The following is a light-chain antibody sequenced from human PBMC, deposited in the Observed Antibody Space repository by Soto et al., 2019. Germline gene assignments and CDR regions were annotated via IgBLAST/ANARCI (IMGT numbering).Light chain of an antibody. CDR3: QHYGSSVFT. J-gene: IGKJ3*01. CDR1: QSISADY. V-gene: IGKV3-20*01. Sequence: EIVLTQSPGTLSLSPGGRAALSCRASQSISADYLVRYQQKPGQAPRLLIYGGSSRATGIPDRFSGSGSGTDFTLTISRLAPEDVAVYYCQHYGSSVFTFGPGTKVDIK. CDR2: GGS.